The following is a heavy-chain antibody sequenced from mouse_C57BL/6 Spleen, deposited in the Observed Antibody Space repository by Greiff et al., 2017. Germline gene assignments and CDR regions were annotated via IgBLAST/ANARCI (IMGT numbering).Heavy chain of an antibody. Sequence: VQLQQSGPVLVKPGASVKMSCKASGYTFTDYYMNWVKQSHGKSLEWIGVINPYNGGTSYNQKFKGKATLTVDKSSSTAYMELNSLISEDSAVYYCARPYDYDGPYAMDYWGQGTSVTVSS. CDR3: ARPYDYDGPYAMDY. CDR2: INPYNGGT. V-gene: IGHV1-19*01. CDR1: GYTFTDYY. J-gene: IGHJ4*01. D-gene: IGHD2-4*01.